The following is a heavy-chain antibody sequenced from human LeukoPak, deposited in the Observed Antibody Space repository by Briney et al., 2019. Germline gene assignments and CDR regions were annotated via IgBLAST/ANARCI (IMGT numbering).Heavy chain of an antibody. V-gene: IGHV4-61*02. CDR3: ARAALRLSFDY. J-gene: IGHJ4*02. CDR2: IYTSGST. D-gene: IGHD3-3*01. Sequence: SETLSLTCTVSGGSISSGSYYWSWIRQPAGKGLEWIGRIYTSGSTNYNPSLKCRVTISVDTSKNQFSLKLSSVTAADTAVYYCARAALRLSFDYWGQGTLVTVSS. CDR1: GGSISSGSYY.